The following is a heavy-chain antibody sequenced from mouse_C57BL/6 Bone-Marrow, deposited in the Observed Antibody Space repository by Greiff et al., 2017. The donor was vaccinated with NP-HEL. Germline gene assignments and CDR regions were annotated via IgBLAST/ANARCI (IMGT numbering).Heavy chain of an antibody. CDR2: IDPETGGT. V-gene: IGHV1-15*01. D-gene: IGHD4-1*01. Sequence: QVQLQQSGAELVRPGASVTLSCKASGYTFTDYEMHWVKQTPVHGLEWIGAIDPETGGTAYNQKFKGKAILTADKSSSTAYMELRSLTSEDSAVYYCTGKKGNWDLFAYWGQGTLVTVSA. CDR1: GYTFTDYE. CDR3: TGKKGNWDLFAY. J-gene: IGHJ3*01.